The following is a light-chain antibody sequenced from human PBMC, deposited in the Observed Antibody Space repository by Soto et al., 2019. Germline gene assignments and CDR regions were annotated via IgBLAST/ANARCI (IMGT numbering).Light chain of an antibody. J-gene: IGKJ1*01. CDR2: GAS. Sequence: EIVMTQSPATLSVSPGERATLSCRASQSVSSNLAWYQQKPGQAPRLLIYGASTRATGIPARFSGSGSGTEFTLTISSLQSEDFAVYYCHQYGISPPRTFGQGTKVDIK. CDR3: HQYGISPPRT. CDR1: QSVSSN. V-gene: IGKV3-15*01.